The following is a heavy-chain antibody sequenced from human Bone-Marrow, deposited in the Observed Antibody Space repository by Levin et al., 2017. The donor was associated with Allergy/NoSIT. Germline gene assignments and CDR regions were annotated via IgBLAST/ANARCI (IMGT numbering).Heavy chain of an antibody. CDR3: ARGAGWVFDY. V-gene: IGHV3-7*04. CDR1: GFSFSDRW. J-gene: IGHJ4*02. Sequence: GESLKISCAASGFSFSDRWMGWVRQAPGKGLEWVALINQDGSEDLYVDSVNGRFTISRDNAKKSLYLQTNSLRVEDTALYYCARGAGWVFDYWGQGTLVTVSS. CDR2: INQDGSED. D-gene: IGHD6-19*01.